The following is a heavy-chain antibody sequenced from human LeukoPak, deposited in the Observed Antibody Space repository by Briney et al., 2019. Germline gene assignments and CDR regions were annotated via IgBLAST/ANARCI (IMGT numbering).Heavy chain of an antibody. J-gene: IGHJ4*02. D-gene: IGHD3-9*01. Sequence: PGGSLRLSCAASGFTFRSYGMHWVRQAPGKGLERAAVISFDGSDKYFADSVKGRFTISRDNSKNTLYLQMNSLRAEDTAVYYCAKSSPILRYFDWLSGMDYWGQGTLVTVSS. CDR1: GFTFRSYG. V-gene: IGHV3-30*18. CDR3: AKSSPILRYFDWLSGMDY. CDR2: ISFDGSDK.